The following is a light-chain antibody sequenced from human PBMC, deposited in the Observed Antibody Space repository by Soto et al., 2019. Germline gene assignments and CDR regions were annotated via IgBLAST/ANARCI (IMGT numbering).Light chain of an antibody. J-gene: IGKJ2*01. CDR1: QTISTY. CDR3: QQSHGIPYT. CDR2: AAS. Sequence: DIQMTQSPSSLSASVGDRGTITCRASQTISTYLNWYQQKPGKAPKLLIYAASTLESGVPSRFSGSGSGTDFTLTINSLQPEDFATYYCQQSHGIPYTFGQGTKLEIK. V-gene: IGKV1-39*01.